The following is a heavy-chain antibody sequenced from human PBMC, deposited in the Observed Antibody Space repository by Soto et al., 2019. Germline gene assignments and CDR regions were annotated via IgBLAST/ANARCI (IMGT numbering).Heavy chain of an antibody. V-gene: IGHV3-23*01. D-gene: IGHD3-10*01. CDR2: ISGSGGST. CDR3: AKGDGYYGSGSYYSPLGY. CDR1: GFTFSSYA. Sequence: EVQLLESGGGLVQPGGSLRLSCAASGFTFSSYAMSWVRQAPGKGLEWVSAISGSGGSTYYADSVKGRFNISRDNSKNTLYLQMNSLSAEDTAVYYCAKGDGYYGSGSYYSPLGYWGQGTLVTGSS. J-gene: IGHJ4*02.